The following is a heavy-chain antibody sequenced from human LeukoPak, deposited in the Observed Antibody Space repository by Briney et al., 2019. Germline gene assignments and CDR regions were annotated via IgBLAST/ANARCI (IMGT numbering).Heavy chain of an antibody. V-gene: IGHV3-48*03. CDR1: GFTFSSYE. D-gene: IGHD3-10*02. Sequence: GGSLRLSCVASGFTFSSYEMNWVRQAPGKGLEWLSYISSSRTTYYADSVKGRFTTSRDNAKNSLYLQMNSLRAEDTAVYYCAELGITMIGGVWGKGTTVTISS. CDR3: AELGITMIGGV. CDR2: ISSSRTT. J-gene: IGHJ6*04.